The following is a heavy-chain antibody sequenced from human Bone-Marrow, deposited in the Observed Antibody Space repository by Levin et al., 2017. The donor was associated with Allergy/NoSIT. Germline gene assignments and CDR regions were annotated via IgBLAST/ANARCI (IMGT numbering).Heavy chain of an antibody. CDR2: IYWDDDR. Sequence: SGPTLVKPTQTLTLTCPVSGFSLSTAGVGVGWIRQPPGKALEWLALIYWDDDRRYSPSLKSRLTITRDTSKNQVILTMAHVDPVDTATYYCARSLGGAFDYWGQGTLVTVSS. D-gene: IGHD3-10*01. CDR3: ARSLGGAFDY. J-gene: IGHJ4*02. CDR1: GFSLSTAGVG. V-gene: IGHV2-5*02.